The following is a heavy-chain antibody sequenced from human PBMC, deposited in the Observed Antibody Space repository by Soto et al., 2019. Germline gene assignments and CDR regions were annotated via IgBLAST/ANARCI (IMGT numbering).Heavy chain of an antibody. CDR3: AGLRGYAGSPIDY. D-gene: IGHD2-15*01. J-gene: IGHJ4*02. Sequence: KPSETLSLTCTFSGGSIISGYWSWIRQPPGKGLEWIGYISYSGNTNYNPSLKSRVTMSVDTPKNQFSLRLSSVTTADTAVYYCAGLRGYAGSPIDYWGQGTLVTSP. V-gene: IGHV4-59*01. CDR2: ISYSGNT. CDR1: GGSIISGY.